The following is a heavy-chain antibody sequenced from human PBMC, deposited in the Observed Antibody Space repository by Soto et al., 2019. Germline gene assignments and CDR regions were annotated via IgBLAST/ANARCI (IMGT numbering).Heavy chain of an antibody. CDR1: GLIFSDYN. D-gene: IGHD6-19*01. J-gene: IGHJ6*02. CDR3: AMLGGWSGGSSGMDV. Sequence: PASGLIFSDYNMDWVRQDPGKGLEWVGRIRRKANSYTTEYAASVKGRFTISRDDSKNSLYLQMNSLKSEDTAVYYCAMLGGWSGGSSGMDVWGQGTTVTVSS. V-gene: IGHV3-72*01. CDR2: IRRKANSYTT.